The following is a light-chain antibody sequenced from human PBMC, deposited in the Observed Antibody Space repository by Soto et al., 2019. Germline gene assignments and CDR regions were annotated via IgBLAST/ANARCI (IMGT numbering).Light chain of an antibody. CDR2: EAA. V-gene: IGKV1-5*03. CDR3: QQSNNYPWT. CDR1: QSIHNY. Sequence: DIQMTQSPSTLSASVEDRVTITCRASQSIHNYLAWYQQKPGEAPKLLIYEAANLQSGVPSRFSGYGTGTEFTLTISSLQPDDFATYYCQQSNNYPWTFGQGTRVEI. J-gene: IGKJ1*01.